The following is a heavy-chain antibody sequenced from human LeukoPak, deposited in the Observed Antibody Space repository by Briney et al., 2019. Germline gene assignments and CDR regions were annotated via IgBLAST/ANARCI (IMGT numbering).Heavy chain of an antibody. CDR3: ARVHHSSSWGTDDC. Sequence: GGSLRLSCAAYGFTFSTYWMTWVRQAPGKGLEWGANIKEDGSEKYYVDSVRGRFTISRDNAKYSLYLHMNSLRAEDTAVYYCARVHHSSSWGTDDCWGQGTLVTVSS. V-gene: IGHV3-7*01. CDR1: GFTFSTYW. CDR2: IKEDGSEK. D-gene: IGHD6-13*01. J-gene: IGHJ4*02.